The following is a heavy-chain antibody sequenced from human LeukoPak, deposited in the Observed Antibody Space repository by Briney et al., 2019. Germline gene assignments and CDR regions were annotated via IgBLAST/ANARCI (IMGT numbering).Heavy chain of an antibody. CDR2: IHSSGST. V-gene: IGHV4-4*07. Sequence: SETLSLTCTVSGGSISSCYWSWIRQPAGKGLEWIGRIHSSGSTNYNPSLKSRVTMSVDTSKNQISLMLNSVTAADTAVYYCARVSRDTPMGRCHGYWGQGTLVTVSS. CDR3: ARVSRDTPMGRCHGY. D-gene: IGHD5-18*01. J-gene: IGHJ4*02. CDR1: GGSISSCY.